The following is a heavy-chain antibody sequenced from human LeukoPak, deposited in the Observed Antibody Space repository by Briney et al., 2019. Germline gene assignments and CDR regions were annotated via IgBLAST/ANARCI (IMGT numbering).Heavy chain of an antibody. CDR1: GFPLSSHA. D-gene: IGHD3-10*01. Sequence: GGSLRLSCAASGFPLSSHAMSWVRQAPGKGLEWVSATSSSDAGTYYADSVRGRFTISRDNSKNTLYLQMNSLRAEDAAMYYCATAGGEGVTLDYWGQGTLVTVSS. J-gene: IGHJ4*02. CDR2: TSSSDAGT. CDR3: ATAGGEGVTLDY. V-gene: IGHV3-23*01.